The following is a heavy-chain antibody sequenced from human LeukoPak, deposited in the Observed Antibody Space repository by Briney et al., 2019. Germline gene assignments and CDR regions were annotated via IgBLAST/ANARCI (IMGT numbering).Heavy chain of an antibody. CDR3: AKPSALPYDYYDSSGYYYGGDYFDY. CDR2: ISGSGGST. J-gene: IGHJ4*02. Sequence: GGSLRLSSAASGFTFSSYAMSWVRQAAGKGLEWVSAISGSGGSTYYADSVKGRFTISRDNSKNTLYLQMNSLRAEDTAVYYCAKPSALPYDYYDSSGYYYGGDYFDYWGQGTLVTVSS. CDR1: GFTFSSYA. D-gene: IGHD3-22*01. V-gene: IGHV3-23*01.